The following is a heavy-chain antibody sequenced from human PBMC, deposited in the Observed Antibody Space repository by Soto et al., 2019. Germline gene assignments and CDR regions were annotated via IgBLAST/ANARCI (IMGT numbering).Heavy chain of an antibody. V-gene: IGHV3-30*18. CDR3: AKDQASGQGSFDS. Sequence: GASVKVSCKASGYIFINSYMHWVRQAPDKGLEWVALISYDGSNQYYADSVKGRFTISRDNSKNTLFLQMNSLRADDTAVYYCAKDQASGQGSFDSWGQGTLVTVSS. J-gene: IGHJ4*02. CDR2: ISYDGSNQ. CDR1: GYIFINSY.